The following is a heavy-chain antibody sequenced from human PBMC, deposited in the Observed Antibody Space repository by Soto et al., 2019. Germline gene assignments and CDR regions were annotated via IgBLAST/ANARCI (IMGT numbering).Heavy chain of an antibody. J-gene: IGHJ4*01. V-gene: IGHV1-18*04. CDR2: ISLYNDEI. D-gene: IGHD2-21*01. Sequence: ASVKVSCKSSGYTFVTYGITWVRQAPGQDLEWLGWISLYNDEIRYAQTLRGRATLTRDTATGTVYMELTSLTPADTAVYYCATSGCCGWDRPFDYWDKETLVTVSS. CDR3: ATSGCCGWDRPFDY. CDR1: GYTFVTYG.